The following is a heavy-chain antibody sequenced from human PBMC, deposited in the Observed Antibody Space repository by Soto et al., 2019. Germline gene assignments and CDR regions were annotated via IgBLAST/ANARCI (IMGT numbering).Heavy chain of an antibody. CDR3: ASDYCGSGSYKD. V-gene: IGHV3-21*01. D-gene: IGHD3-10*01. J-gene: IGHJ4*02. CDR1: GFTFSSYS. Sequence: GGSLRLSCAASGFTFSSYSMNWVRQAPGKGLEWVSSISSSSSYIYYADSVKGRFTISRDNAKNSLYLQMNSLRAEDTAVYYCASDYCGSGSYKDWGQGTLVTVSS. CDR2: ISSSSSYI.